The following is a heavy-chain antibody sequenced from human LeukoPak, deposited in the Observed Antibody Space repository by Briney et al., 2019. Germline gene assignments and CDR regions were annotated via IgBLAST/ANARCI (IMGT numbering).Heavy chain of an antibody. Sequence: GGSLRLSCAASGFTFRSYEMNWVRQAPGKGLEWITYIRSSGSTIYYADSVKGRFTISRDNAKNSLSLQMNSLRAEDTAVYYCAKSGGSSGKALGYWGQGTLVTVSS. CDR2: IRSSGSTI. CDR1: GFTFRSYE. D-gene: IGHD3-22*01. CDR3: AKSGGSSGKALGY. J-gene: IGHJ4*02. V-gene: IGHV3-48*03.